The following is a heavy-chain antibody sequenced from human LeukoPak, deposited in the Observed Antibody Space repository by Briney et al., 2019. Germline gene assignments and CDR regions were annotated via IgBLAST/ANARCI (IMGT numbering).Heavy chain of an antibody. J-gene: IGHJ1*01. D-gene: IGHD1-26*01. CDR2: INPRSGGT. CDR3: ARGTIGSYSSVHD. Sequence: ASVKVSCKASGYTFTGYYMHWVRQAPGQGLEWVGWINPRSGGTDYAQRLQGRVSMTTDTSIATAYMELSRLTSDDTAIYYCARGTIGSYSSVHDWGQGTLVTVSS. V-gene: IGHV1-2*02. CDR1: GYTFTGYY.